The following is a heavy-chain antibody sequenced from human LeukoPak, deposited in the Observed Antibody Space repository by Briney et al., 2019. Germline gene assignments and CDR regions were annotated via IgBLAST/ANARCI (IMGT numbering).Heavy chain of an antibody. CDR3: AARPGDLAVPFDY. Sequence: PGGSLRLSCAASGFTFDNHAMTWVRQAPGKGLEYVSLISGSGDITYYAHSLKDRFTISRDNSKTTLYLQMHSLRAEDTAMYYCAARPGDLAVPFDYWGQGTLVIVSS. D-gene: IGHD3-10*01. CDR1: GFTFDNHA. CDR2: ISGSGDIT. J-gene: IGHJ4*02. V-gene: IGHV3-23*01.